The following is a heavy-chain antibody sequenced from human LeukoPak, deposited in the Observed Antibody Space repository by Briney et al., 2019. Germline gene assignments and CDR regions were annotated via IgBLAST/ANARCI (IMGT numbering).Heavy chain of an antibody. D-gene: IGHD5-12*01. CDR2: IYYSGST. CDR3: ATTESGYDLFFDY. Sequence: SETLSLTCTVSGGSISSYYWSSIRQPPGKGLQWIGYIYYSGSTNYNPSLKSRVTISVDTSKNQFSLKLSSVTAADTAVYYCATTESGYDLFFDYWGQGTLVTVSS. V-gene: IGHV4-59*01. CDR1: GGSISSYY. J-gene: IGHJ4*02.